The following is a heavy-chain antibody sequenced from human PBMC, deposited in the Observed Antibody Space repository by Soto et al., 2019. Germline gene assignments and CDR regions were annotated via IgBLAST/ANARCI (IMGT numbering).Heavy chain of an antibody. J-gene: IGHJ6*02. D-gene: IGHD6-13*01. V-gene: IGHV1-8*01. CDR1: GYTFTSYD. CDR2: MNPNSGNT. CDR3: ASPTSIAAAYYGMDV. Sequence: QVQLVQSGAEVKKSGASVKVSCKASGYTFTSYDINWVRQATGQGLEWMGWMNPNSGNTGYAQKFQGRVTMTRNTSIRTAYMELSSLRSEDTAVYYCASPTSIAAAYYGMDVWGQGTTVTVSS.